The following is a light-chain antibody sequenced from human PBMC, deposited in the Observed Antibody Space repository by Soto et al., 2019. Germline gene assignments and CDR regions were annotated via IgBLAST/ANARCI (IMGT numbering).Light chain of an antibody. Sequence: ETVLTQSPGTLSLSPGERATLSCRASQSVSSNYLAWYRQKPGQAPRLLIYGSSTRGTGIPDRFSGSESGTDFTLTISRLEPEDFAVYYCQQFGRSPPSWTFGQGTKVEIK. CDR2: GSS. CDR1: QSVSSNY. CDR3: QQFGRSPPSWT. V-gene: IGKV3-20*01. J-gene: IGKJ1*01.